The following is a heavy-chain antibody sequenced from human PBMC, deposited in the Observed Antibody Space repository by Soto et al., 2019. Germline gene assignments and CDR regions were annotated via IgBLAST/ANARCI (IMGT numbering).Heavy chain of an antibody. CDR1: GFTFSDYP. Sequence: QVKLVESGGGVVQPGASLRLSCVASGFTFSDYPLHWVRRAPGKGLEWVAVISYDGNDESYSDSVKGRFTISRDNSKTTVYLQMNSLRADDMAEYHCARDMRHDYASGRLDYLGQGTLVTVSS. CDR2: ISYDGNDE. D-gene: IGHD3-10*01. V-gene: IGHV3-30-3*01. J-gene: IGHJ4*02. CDR3: ARDMRHDYASGRLDY.